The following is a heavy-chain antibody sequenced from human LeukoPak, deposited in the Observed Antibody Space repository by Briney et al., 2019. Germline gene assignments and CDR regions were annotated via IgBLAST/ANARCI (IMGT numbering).Heavy chain of an antibody. Sequence: SETLSLTCAVYGGSFSGYYWSWIRQPPGKGLEWIGYIYYSGSTNYNPSLKSRVTISVDTSKNQFSLKLSSVTAADTAVYYCARVDWNDVSAFDIWGQGTMVTVSS. V-gene: IGHV4-59*01. J-gene: IGHJ3*02. CDR1: GGSFSGYY. CDR3: ARVDWNDVSAFDI. CDR2: IYYSGST. D-gene: IGHD1-1*01.